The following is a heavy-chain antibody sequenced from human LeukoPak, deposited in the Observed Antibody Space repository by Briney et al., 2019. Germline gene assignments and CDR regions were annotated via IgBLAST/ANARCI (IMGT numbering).Heavy chain of an antibody. Sequence: QSGGSLRLSCAASGFTFDDYAMHWVRQAPGKGLEWVSVIYSGGSTYYADSVKGRFTISRDNSKNTLYLQMNSLRAEDTAVYYCARAHVGWKPLGHYYMDVWGKGTTVTVSS. CDR2: IYSGGST. J-gene: IGHJ6*03. CDR1: GFTFDDYA. V-gene: IGHV3-53*01. CDR3: ARAHVGWKPLGHYYMDV. D-gene: IGHD1-1*01.